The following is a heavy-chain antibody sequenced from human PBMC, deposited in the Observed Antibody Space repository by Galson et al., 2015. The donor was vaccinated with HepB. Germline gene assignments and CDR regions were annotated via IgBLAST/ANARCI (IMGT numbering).Heavy chain of an antibody. V-gene: IGHV1-69*02. CDR2: FIPVLDIA. Sequence: SVKVSCKASGGIFSSHTFSWVRQAPGQGLEWKGRFIPVLDIANYAQKFQGRVTMTADRATSTVYMELSSLRSDDTAVYYCARLVAVAARPAWFDPWGQGTLVTVSS. D-gene: IGHD6-19*01. J-gene: IGHJ5*02. CDR3: ARLVAVAARPAWFDP. CDR1: GGIFSSHT.